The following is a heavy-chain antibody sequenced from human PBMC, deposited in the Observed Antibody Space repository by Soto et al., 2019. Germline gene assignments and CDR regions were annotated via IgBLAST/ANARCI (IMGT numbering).Heavy chain of an antibody. Sequence: EVQLVESGGGLVQPGRSLRLSCAASGFTFDDYAMHWVRQAPGKGLEWVSGISWNSGSIGYVDSVKGRFTISRDNAKNPLYLQINALRAEDTALYYCAKGVIPEILYYFDYWGQGTLVTVSS. CDR3: AKGVIPEILYYFDY. D-gene: IGHD2-21*01. CDR2: ISWNSGSI. V-gene: IGHV3-9*01. J-gene: IGHJ4*02. CDR1: GFTFDDYA.